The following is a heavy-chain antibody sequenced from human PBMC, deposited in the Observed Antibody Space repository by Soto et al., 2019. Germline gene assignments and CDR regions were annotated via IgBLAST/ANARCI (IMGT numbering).Heavy chain of an antibody. Sequence: QVQLVQSGAEVKKPGASVKVSCKASGYTFTSYGISWVRQAPGQGLEWMGWISAYNGNTNYAQKLQGRVTMTTDTSTSTPYMELRSLRSDATAVYYCARDKVGYCSGGSCYPGSYWGQGTLVTVSS. D-gene: IGHD2-15*01. CDR3: ARDKVGYCSGGSCYPGSY. CDR1: GYTFTSYG. J-gene: IGHJ4*02. V-gene: IGHV1-18*01. CDR2: ISAYNGNT.